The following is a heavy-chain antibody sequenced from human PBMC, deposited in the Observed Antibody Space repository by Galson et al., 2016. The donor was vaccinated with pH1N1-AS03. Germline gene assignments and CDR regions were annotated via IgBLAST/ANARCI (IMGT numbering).Heavy chain of an antibody. D-gene: IGHD4-23*01. CDR2: IKQDGSVE. Sequence: SLRLSCAASGFTFSIYAMSWVRQAPGKGLEWVANIKQDGSVEYYVDSVKGRFTTSRDNAKNSLYLQMNSLRDEDTAVYYCARAVGGGDSFWGQGTLVTVSA. CDR1: GFTFSIYA. CDR3: ARAVGGGDSF. V-gene: IGHV3-7*01. J-gene: IGHJ4*02.